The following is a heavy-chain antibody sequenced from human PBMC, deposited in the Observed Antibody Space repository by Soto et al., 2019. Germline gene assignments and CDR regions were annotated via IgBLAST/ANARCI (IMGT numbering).Heavy chain of an antibody. V-gene: IGHV3-15*07. J-gene: IGHJ6*02. D-gene: IGHD5-18*01. CDR1: GFTFSNAW. CDR2: IKSKTDGGTT. CDR3: TNSRHGEKAMVVSYYYYYGMDV. Sequence: GGSLRLSCAASGFTFSNAWMNWVRQAPGKGLEWVGRIKSKTDGGTTDYAAPVKGRITISRDDSKNTLYLQMKSQKTEDTAVSYCTNSRHGEKAMVVSYYYYYGMDVGGQGTPVTVSS.